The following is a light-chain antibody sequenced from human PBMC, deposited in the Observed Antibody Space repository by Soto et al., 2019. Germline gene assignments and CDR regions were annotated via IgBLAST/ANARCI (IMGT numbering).Light chain of an antibody. CDR2: GAS. V-gene: IGKV3-20*01. CDR1: QSVSSSY. Sequence: AVSWSGKESSTRSWRASQSVSSSYLAWYQQKPGQAPRLLIYGASSRATGIPDRFSGSGSGTDFTITICRLETAAYALYHCKKYATPLSITFPKGTRLEI. CDR3: KKYATPLSIT. J-gene: IGKJ5*01.